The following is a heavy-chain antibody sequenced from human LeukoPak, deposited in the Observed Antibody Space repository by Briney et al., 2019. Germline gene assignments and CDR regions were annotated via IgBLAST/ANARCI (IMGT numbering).Heavy chain of an antibody. D-gene: IGHD2-2*01. CDR3: ARGPGAVVPAAIRRGYFDL. Sequence: PSETLSLTCAVYGGSFSGYYGSSIRQPPGKGLEWIGEINHSGSTNYNPSLKSRVTVSVDTSKKQFSLKLSSVTAAEAAVYYCARGPGAVVPAAIRRGYFDLWGRGTLVTVSS. J-gene: IGHJ2*01. CDR2: INHSGST. V-gene: IGHV4-34*01. CDR1: GGSFSGYY.